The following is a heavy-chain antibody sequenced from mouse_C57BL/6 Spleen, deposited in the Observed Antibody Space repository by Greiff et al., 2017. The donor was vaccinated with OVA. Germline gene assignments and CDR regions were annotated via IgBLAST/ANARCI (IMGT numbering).Heavy chain of an antibody. J-gene: IGHJ4*01. V-gene: IGHV1-4*01. CDR1: GYTFTSYT. D-gene: IGHD1-1*01. Sequence: QVQLKESGAELARPGASVKMSCKASGYTFTSYTMHWVKQRPGQGLEWIGYINPSSGYTKYNQKFKDKATLTADKSSSTAYMQLSSLTSEDSAVYYCARQVVADYAKDYWGQGTSVTVSS. CDR3: ARQVVADYAKDY. CDR2: INPSSGYT.